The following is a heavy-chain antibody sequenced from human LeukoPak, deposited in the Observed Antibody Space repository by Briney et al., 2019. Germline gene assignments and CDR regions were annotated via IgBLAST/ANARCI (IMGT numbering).Heavy chain of an antibody. CDR2: INHSGTT. CDR1: GVSFSGYH. Sequence: SGTLSRTCGGHGVSFSGYHWTWIRQRPGKGLEWIGDINHSGTTHYSPPLKSRVTMSVDKSNNHFSLSLHVVTAADTGVYYCARGFTTSSLWFDPWGQGILVTVSS. V-gene: IGHV4-34*01. D-gene: IGHD6-6*01. CDR3: ARGFTTSSLWFDP. J-gene: IGHJ5*02.